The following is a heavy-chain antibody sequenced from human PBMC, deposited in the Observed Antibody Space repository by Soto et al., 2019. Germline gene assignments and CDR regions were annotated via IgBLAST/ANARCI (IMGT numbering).Heavy chain of an antibody. Sequence: PSETLSLTCAVYGGSFSGYYWSWIRQPPGKGLEWIGEINHSGSTNYNPSLKSRVTISVDTSKNQFSLKLSSVTAADTAVYYCARVQYPDAFEIWGQGTMVTVSS. V-gene: IGHV4-34*01. J-gene: IGHJ3*02. D-gene: IGHD4-4*01. CDR3: ARVQYPDAFEI. CDR2: INHSGST. CDR1: GGSFSGYY.